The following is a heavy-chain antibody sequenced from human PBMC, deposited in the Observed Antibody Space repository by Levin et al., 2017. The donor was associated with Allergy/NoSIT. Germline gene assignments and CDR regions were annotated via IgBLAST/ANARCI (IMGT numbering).Heavy chain of an antibody. Sequence: SQTLSLTCTVSGGSISSSYWSWIRQPAGKGLEWIGRIYTSGSTNYNPSLKSRVTMSVDTSKNQFSLKLSPVTAADTAVYYCARVHHSSSFDYWGQGTLVTVSS. D-gene: IGHD6-13*01. CDR2: IYTSGST. J-gene: IGHJ4*02. CDR3: ARVHHSSSFDY. CDR1: GGSISSSY. V-gene: IGHV4-4*07.